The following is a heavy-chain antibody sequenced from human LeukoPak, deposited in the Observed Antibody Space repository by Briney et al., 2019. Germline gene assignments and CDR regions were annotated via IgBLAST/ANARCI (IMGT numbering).Heavy chain of an antibody. CDR3: ARLKGYSSGWYPSYYFDY. CDR1: GGPISSSY. D-gene: IGHD6-19*01. Sequence: SSETLSLTCTVSGGPISSSYWSWIRQPPGKGLEWIGFIYYSGNTNYNPSLKSRVIISVDTSKNQFSLKLSSVTAADTAVYYCARLKGYSSGWYPSYYFDYWGQGTLVTVSS. CDR2: IYYSGNT. V-gene: IGHV4-59*08. J-gene: IGHJ4*02.